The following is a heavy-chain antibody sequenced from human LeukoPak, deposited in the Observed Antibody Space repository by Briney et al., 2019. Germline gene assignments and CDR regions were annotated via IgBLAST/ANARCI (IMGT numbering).Heavy chain of an antibody. CDR3: ARFRVRNKRAAAGPDY. CDR1: GGSFSGYY. D-gene: IGHD6-13*01. V-gene: IGHV4-34*01. CDR2: INHSGST. Sequence: SSETLSLTCAVYGGSFSGYYWSWIRQPPGKGLEWIGEINHSGSTNYNPSLKSRVTISVDTSKNQFSLKLSSVTAADTAVYYCARFRVRNKRAAAGPDYWGQEPWSPSPQ. J-gene: IGHJ4*01.